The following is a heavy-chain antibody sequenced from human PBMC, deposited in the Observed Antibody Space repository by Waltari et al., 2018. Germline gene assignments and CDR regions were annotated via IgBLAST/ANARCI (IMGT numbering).Heavy chain of an antibody. J-gene: IGHJ3*01. V-gene: IGHV1-69-2*01. CDR3: ATGLEDSDSASRPFDV. CDR1: AFTITNYY. CDR2: FDPQDGEA. D-gene: IGHD1-26*01. Sequence: VLLLQSGPAVKKPGTTVKISCKVSAFTITNYYNPWVQQAPVKGLHWMGLFDPQDGEAIYSDNFQGSVTMTADTSTDTVYMQLSSLTSDDTAIYYCATGLEDSDSASRPFDVWGQGTMVTVS.